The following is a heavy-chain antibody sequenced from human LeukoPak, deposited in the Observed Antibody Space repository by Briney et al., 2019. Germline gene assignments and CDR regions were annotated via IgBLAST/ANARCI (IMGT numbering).Heavy chain of an antibody. J-gene: IGHJ6*03. CDR2: ISSSSSYI. Sequence: PGGSLRLSCAASGFTFSSYSMNWVRQAPGKGLEWVSSISSSSSYIYYADSVKGRFTISRDNAKNSLYLQMNSLRAEDTAVYYCAREAYSSSSYYYYMDVWGKGTTVTVSS. D-gene: IGHD6-6*01. V-gene: IGHV3-21*01. CDR1: GFTFSSYS. CDR3: AREAYSSSSYYYYMDV.